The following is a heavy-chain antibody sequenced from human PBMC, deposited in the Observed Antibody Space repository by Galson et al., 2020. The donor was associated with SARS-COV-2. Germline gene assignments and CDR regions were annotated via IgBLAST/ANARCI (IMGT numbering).Heavy chain of an antibody. J-gene: IGHJ4*02. CDR1: AYTLTHYA. CDR3: VRSGNIALAGPHFDY. CDR2: INAGNDNT. V-gene: IGHV1-3*01. D-gene: IGHD6-19*01. Sequence: ASVKVSCEASAYTLTHYAIHWVRQAPGQRLEWMGWINAGNDNTKYSQIFQGRVSITRDTSARTVYMELSRLTAEDTAMYYCVRSGNIALAGPHFDYWGQGTLVTVSS.